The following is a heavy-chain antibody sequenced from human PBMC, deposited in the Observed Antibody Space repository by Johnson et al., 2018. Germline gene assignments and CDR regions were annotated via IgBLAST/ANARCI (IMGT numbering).Heavy chain of an antibody. D-gene: IGHD3-10*01. CDR1: GFTFSSYG. V-gene: IGHV3-30*18. J-gene: IGHJ3*02. CDR2: ISYDGNNK. Sequence: QVQLVQSGGGVVQPGRSLRLSCAASGFTFSSYGMHWVRQAPGKGLEWVAVISYDGNNKYYADSVKGRFTIPRDNSKNTLYLQMNSRRAEDTAVYYCANLLSYGSGSYFAFDIWGQGTMVTVSS. CDR3: ANLLSYGSGSYFAFDI.